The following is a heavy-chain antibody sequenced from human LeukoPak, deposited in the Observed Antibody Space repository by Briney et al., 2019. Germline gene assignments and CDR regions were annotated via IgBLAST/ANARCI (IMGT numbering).Heavy chain of an antibody. V-gene: IGHV4-39*07. CDR1: GGSFSTSSYF. Sequence: SETLSLTCIVSGGSFSTSSYFWGWIRQPPGKGLEWIGTIYYTGSTYYNPSLKSRVTISEDTSKNRFSLKLSSVTAADTAVYYCAKILIVATTHDAFDIWGQGTMVIVSS. D-gene: IGHD5-12*01. CDR2: IYYTGST. J-gene: IGHJ3*02. CDR3: AKILIVATTHDAFDI.